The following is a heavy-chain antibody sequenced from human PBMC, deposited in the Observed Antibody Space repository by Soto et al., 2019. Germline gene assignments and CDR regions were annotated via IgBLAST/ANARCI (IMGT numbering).Heavy chain of an antibody. D-gene: IGHD6-13*01. CDR3: ARIPIAAAGPSAEYYYYYYGMDV. Sequence: QVQLVQSGAEVKKPGSSVKVSCKASGGTFSSYAISWVRQAPGQGLEWMGGIIPIFGTANYAQKFQGRVTITADESTSTAYMELSSLRSEDTAVYYCARIPIAAAGPSAEYYYYYYGMDVWGQGTTVTVSS. CDR2: IIPIFGTA. J-gene: IGHJ6*02. CDR1: GGTFSSYA. V-gene: IGHV1-69*01.